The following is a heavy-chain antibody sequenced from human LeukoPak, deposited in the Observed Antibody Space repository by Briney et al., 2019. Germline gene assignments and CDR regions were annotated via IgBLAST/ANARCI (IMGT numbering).Heavy chain of an antibody. CDR3: ARIPRWELLPPDFDY. J-gene: IGHJ4*02. CDR2: ISSSSSTI. D-gene: IGHD1-26*01. Sequence: GGSLRLTCAASRFTFSRYSMNWVRQAPGKGLEGVSYISSSSSTIYYADSVKGRFTISRDNAKNSLYLQMNSLRAEDTAVYHCARIPRWELLPPDFDYWGQGTLVTVSS. CDR1: RFTFSRYS. V-gene: IGHV3-48*04.